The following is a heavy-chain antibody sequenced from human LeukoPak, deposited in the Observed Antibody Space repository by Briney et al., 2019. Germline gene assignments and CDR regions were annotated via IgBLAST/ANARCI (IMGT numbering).Heavy chain of an antibody. CDR1: GFTFSSYW. Sequence: GGSLRLSCAASGFTFSSYWMRWVRQAPGKGLEWVANIKQDGSEKYYVDSVKGRFTISRDNAKNSLYLQMNSLRAEDTDVYYCARDTRYYYDSSGYYATDYWGQGTLVTVSS. CDR2: IKQDGSEK. D-gene: IGHD3-22*01. CDR3: ARDTRYYYDSSGYYATDY. J-gene: IGHJ4*02. V-gene: IGHV3-7*01.